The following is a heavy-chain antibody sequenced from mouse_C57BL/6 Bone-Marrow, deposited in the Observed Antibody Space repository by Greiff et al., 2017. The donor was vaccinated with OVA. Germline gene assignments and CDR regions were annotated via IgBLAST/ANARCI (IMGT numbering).Heavy chain of an antibody. CDR1: GFTFSDYY. D-gene: IGHD2-14*01. Sequence: EVLLVESGGGLVQPGGSLTLSCAASGFTFSDYYMYWVRQTPGKRLEWVAYISNGGGSTYYPDPVTGPFTISRDNAKKTLYLQKSRLKSEETAMYYGARPFNEEYDGVGCAYWGKGTLVTVYA. CDR2: ISNGGGST. CDR3: ARPFNEEYDGVGCAY. V-gene: IGHV5-12*01. J-gene: IGHJ3*01.